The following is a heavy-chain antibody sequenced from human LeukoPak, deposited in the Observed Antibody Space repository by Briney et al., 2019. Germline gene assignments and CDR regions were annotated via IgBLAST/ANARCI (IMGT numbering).Heavy chain of an antibody. CDR2: ISSSSRTI. CDR3: ARDLPPGSTGWYLGY. D-gene: IGHD6-19*01. CDR1: GFTFSRYS. Sequence: PGGSLRLSCAASGFTFSRYSMNWVRQAPGKGLEWISYISSSSRTIYYADSVKGRFTISRDNAKNSLDLQSNSLRDDDTAVYYCARDLPPGSTGWYLGYWGQGTLVTVSS. V-gene: IGHV3-48*02. J-gene: IGHJ4*02.